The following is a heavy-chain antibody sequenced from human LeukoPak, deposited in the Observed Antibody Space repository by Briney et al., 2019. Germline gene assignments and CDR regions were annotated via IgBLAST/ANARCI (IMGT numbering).Heavy chain of an antibody. CDR1: AFIFSNYW. D-gene: IGHD4-17*01. CDR3: ASNIQTTVTFDF. Sequence: GGSLRLSCAGSAFIFSNYWMRWVRQAPGKGLEWVASMNQDGSKKNYVDSVKGRFTISRDNAKKSLYLQMNTLRAEGTAVYYCASNIQTTVTFDFWGQGTLVTVSS. V-gene: IGHV3-7*01. CDR2: MNQDGSKK. J-gene: IGHJ4*02.